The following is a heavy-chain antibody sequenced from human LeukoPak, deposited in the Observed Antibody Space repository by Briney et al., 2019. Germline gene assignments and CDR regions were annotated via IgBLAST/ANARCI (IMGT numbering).Heavy chain of an antibody. CDR2: IYTSGST. CDR3: ARESMDYDILTGYYTDYFDY. D-gene: IGHD3-9*01. J-gene: IGHJ4*02. CDR1: GGSISSYY. Sequence: SETLSLTCTVSGGSISSYYWSWIRQPAGKGLEWIGRIYTSGSTNYNPSLKSRVTMSVDTSKNQFSLRLSSVTAADTAVYYCARESMDYDILTGYYTDYFDYWGQGTLVTVSS. V-gene: IGHV4-4*07.